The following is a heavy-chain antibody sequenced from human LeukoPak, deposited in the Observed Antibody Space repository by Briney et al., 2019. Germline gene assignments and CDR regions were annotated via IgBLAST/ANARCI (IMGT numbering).Heavy chain of an antibody. CDR2: ISSSSYI. CDR3: AREGAWGYHYDSSGYINAGYLDY. V-gene: IGHV3-21*01. D-gene: IGHD3-22*01. Sequence: KPGGSLRLSCAASGFTFSSYSMNWVRQAPGKGLEWVSSISSSSYIYYADSVKGRFTISRDNAKNSLYLQMNSLRAEDTAVYYCAREGAWGYHYDSSGYINAGYLDYWGQGTLVTVSS. CDR1: GFTFSSYS. J-gene: IGHJ4*02.